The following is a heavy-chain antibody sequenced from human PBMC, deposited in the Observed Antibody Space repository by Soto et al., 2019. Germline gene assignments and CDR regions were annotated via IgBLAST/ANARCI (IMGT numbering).Heavy chain of an antibody. CDR1: GGSISSFS. J-gene: IGHJ4*02. CDR2: VYYSGNT. D-gene: IGHD5-18*01. CDR3: ARARYNYFDY. V-gene: IGHV4-59*01. Sequence: PSETLSLTCTVSGGSISSFSWSWIRQPPGKGLDYIGNVYYSGNTNYNPSLKSRVIVSVDTSKNQFSLRLSSVTAADTAVYYCARARYNYFDYWGQGTPVTVSS.